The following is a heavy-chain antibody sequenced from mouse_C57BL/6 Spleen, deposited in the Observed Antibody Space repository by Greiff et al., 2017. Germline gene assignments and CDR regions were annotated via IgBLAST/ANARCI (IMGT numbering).Heavy chain of an antibody. CDR1: GYTFTDYY. Sequence: EVQLQQSGPELVKPGASVKISCKASGYTFTDYYMNWVKQSHGKSLEWIGDINPNNGGTSYNQKFKGKATLTVDKSSSTAYMELRSLTSEDSAVYYFARAYYGSSHWYFDVWGTGTTVTVSA. CDR3: ARAYYGSSHWYFDV. D-gene: IGHD1-1*01. V-gene: IGHV1-26*01. J-gene: IGHJ1*03. CDR2: INPNNGGT.